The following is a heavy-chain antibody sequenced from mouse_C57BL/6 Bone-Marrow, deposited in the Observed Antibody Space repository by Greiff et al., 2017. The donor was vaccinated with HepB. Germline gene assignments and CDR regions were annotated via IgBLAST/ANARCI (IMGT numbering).Heavy chain of an antibody. CDR3: ARKTTVVGGYYAMDY. CDR2: ISNGGGST. V-gene: IGHV5-12*01. D-gene: IGHD1-1*01. CDR1: GFTFSDYY. Sequence: EVKLVESGGGLVQPGGSLKLSCAASGFTFSDYYMYWVRQTPEKRLEWVAYISNGGGSTYYPDTVKGRFTISRDNAKNTLYLQMSRLKSEDTAMYYCARKTTVVGGYYAMDYWGQGTSVTVSS. J-gene: IGHJ4*01.